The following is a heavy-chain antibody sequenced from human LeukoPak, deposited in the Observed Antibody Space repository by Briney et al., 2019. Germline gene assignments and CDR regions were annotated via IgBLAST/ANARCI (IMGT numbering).Heavy chain of an antibody. CDR1: GFTFNNYW. CDR3: ARDTMIAVAGREGGFDY. CDR2: INSDGSST. Sequence: PGGSLRLSCAASGFTFNNYWMHWVRQAPGKGLVWVSRINSDGSSTSYADSVKGRFTISRDNAKNTLYLQMNSLRAEDTAVYYCARDTMIAVAGREGGFDYWGQGTLVTVSS. J-gene: IGHJ4*02. D-gene: IGHD6-19*01. V-gene: IGHV3-74*01.